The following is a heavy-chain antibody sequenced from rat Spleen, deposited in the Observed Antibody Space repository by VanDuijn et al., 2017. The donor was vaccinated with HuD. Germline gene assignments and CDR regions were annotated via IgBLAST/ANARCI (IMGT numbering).Heavy chain of an antibody. Sequence: EVQLVESGGGLVQPGRSLKLSCAASGFTFSNYGMAWVRQTPTKGLEWVASISTGGGNTYYRDSVKGRFTISREHAKNTQYLQMDSLRCEDTATYDCVRQRGDGRYNGGLDYWGQGVMVTVSS. V-gene: IGHV5S14*01. CDR1: GFTFSNYG. J-gene: IGHJ2*01. CDR3: VRQRGDGRYNGGLDY. D-gene: IGHD1-4*01. CDR2: ISTGGGNT.